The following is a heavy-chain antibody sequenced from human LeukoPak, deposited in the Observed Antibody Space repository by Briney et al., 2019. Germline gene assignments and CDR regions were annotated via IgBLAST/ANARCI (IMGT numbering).Heavy chain of an antibody. V-gene: IGHV3-53*01. D-gene: IGHD3-3*01. CDR3: ARAPPSPSVGAPYYDFWSGYYSYYYYYGMDV. J-gene: IGHJ6*02. CDR1: GFTVSSNY. Sequence: GGSLRLSCAASGFTVSSNYMSWVRQVPGKGLEWVSVIYAGGSTYYADSVKGRFTFSRDNSKNTLYLQMNSLRAEDTAVYYCARAPPSPSVGAPYYDFWSGYYSYYYYYGMDVWGQGTTVTVSS. CDR2: IYAGGST.